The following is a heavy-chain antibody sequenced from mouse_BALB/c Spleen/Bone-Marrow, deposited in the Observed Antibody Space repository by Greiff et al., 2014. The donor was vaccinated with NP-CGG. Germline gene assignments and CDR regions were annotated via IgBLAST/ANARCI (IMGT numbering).Heavy chain of an antibody. CDR2: INSDGGST. CDR1: EYEFPSHD. CDR3: ARHGDYYGSSLFAY. V-gene: IGHV5-2*01. J-gene: IGHJ3*01. Sequence: VQLKQSGGGLVQPGESLKLSCESNEYEFPSHDMSWVRKTPEKRLELVAAINSDGGSTYYPDTMERRFIISRDNSKKTLYLQMSSLRSEDTAFYYCARHGDYYGSSLFAYWGQGTPVTVSA. D-gene: IGHD1-1*01.